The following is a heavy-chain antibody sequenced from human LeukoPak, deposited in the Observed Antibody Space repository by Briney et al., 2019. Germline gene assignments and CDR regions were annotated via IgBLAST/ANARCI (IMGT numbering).Heavy chain of an antibody. CDR1: GGSVSSISYY. Sequence: SETLSLTCHISGGSVSSISYYWGWIRQPPGKGPEWIGNIYYSGSTYYNPSLKSRVTMSVDVSKNQFSLNLSSVTAADTAVYYCVPLFAPALGIFWPTDYWGQGTLVTVSS. CDR3: VPLFAPALGIFWPTDY. D-gene: IGHD3-3*01. V-gene: IGHV4-39*01. CDR2: IYYSGST. J-gene: IGHJ4*02.